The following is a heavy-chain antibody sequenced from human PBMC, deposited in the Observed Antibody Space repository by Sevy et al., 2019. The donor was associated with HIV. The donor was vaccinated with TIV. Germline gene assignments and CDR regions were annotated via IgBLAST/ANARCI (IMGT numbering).Heavy chain of an antibody. CDR2: ISGSGIST. V-gene: IGHV3-23*01. CDR3: AKGIGYSGYETDY. D-gene: IGHD5-12*01. J-gene: IGHJ4*02. CDR1: GFTFSSYA. Sequence: GESLKISCAASGFTFSSYAMSWVRQAPGKGLEWVSAISGSGISTYYADSVKDRFTISRDNSKNTLYLQMNNLRAEDTAVFYCAKGIGYSGYETDYWGQGTLVTVSS.